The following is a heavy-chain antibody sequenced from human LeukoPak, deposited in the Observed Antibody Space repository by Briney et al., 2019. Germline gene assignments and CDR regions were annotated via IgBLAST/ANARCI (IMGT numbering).Heavy chain of an antibody. CDR2: INHSGST. J-gene: IGHJ4*02. V-gene: IGHV4-34*01. CDR3: ARDQPPGYCTSTSCYAHY. D-gene: IGHD2-2*01. Sequence: PSETLSLTCAVYGGSFSGYYWSWIRQPPGKGLEWIGEINHSGSTNYNPSLKSRVTISVDTSKNQFSLKLSSVTAADTAVYYCARDQPPGYCTSTSCYAHYWGQGTLVTVSS. CDR1: GGSFSGYY.